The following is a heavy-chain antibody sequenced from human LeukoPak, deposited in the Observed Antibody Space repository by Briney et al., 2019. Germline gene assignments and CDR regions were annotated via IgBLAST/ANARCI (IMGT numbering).Heavy chain of an antibody. CDR3: ARDSKVGDYYDSSGYFGY. Sequence: GGSLRLSCAASGFSVSSDHMSWVRQAPGKGLEWVSVIYSGGSTYYADSVKGRFTISRDNSKNTLYPQMNSLRAEDTAVYYCARDSKVGDYYDSSGYFGYWGQGTLVTVSS. V-gene: IGHV3-66*01. CDR1: GFSVSSDH. J-gene: IGHJ4*02. D-gene: IGHD3-22*01. CDR2: IYSGGST.